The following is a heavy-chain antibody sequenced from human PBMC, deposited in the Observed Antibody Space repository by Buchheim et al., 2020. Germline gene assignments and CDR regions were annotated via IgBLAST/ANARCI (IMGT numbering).Heavy chain of an antibody. Sequence: QVQLVESGGGVVQPGRSLRLSCAASGFTFSSYGMHWVRQAPGKGLEWVAVISYDGSNKYYADSVKGRFTISRDNSKNTLYLQMNSLRAEDTAVYYCAKDLGWEAQLEYTLGETYYYYYGMDVWGQGTT. CDR3: AKDLGWEAQLEYTLGETYYYYYGMDV. CDR2: ISYDGSNK. D-gene: IGHD1-1*01. CDR1: GFTFSSYG. V-gene: IGHV3-30*18. J-gene: IGHJ6*02.